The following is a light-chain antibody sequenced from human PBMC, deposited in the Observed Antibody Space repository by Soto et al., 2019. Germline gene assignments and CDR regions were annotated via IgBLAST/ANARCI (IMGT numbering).Light chain of an antibody. CDR3: QQYNSYPIT. Sequence: DIQMTQSPSTLSASVGDRVTITCRASQSVITSLAWYQHKPGKAPKLLIYRASSLESGVPSRFSGSGSGTEFTLTISSLQPDDFATYYCQQYNSYPITFGQGTRLEIK. J-gene: IGKJ5*01. CDR2: RAS. V-gene: IGKV1-5*03. CDR1: QSVITS.